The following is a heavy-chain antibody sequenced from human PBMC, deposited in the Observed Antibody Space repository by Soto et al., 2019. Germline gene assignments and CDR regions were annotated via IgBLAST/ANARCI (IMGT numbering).Heavy chain of an antibody. D-gene: IGHD2-15*01. J-gene: IGHJ4*02. CDR1: GGTFSSYA. CDR2: IIPIFGTA. CDR3: ARSAIVAVVAATAPFDY. Sequence: SVKVSCKASGGTFSSYAISWVRQAPGQGLEWMGGIIPIFGTANYAQKFQGRVTITADESASTAYMELSSLRSEDTAVYYCARSAIVAVVAATAPFDYWGQGTLVTVSS. V-gene: IGHV1-69*13.